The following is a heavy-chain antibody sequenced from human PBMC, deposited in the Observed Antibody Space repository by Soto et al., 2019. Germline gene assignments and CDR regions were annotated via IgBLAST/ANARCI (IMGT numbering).Heavy chain of an antibody. CDR1: GDSVSSNGAA. D-gene: IGHD2-8*02. V-gene: IGHV6-1*01. Sequence: SQTLSLTCAISGDSVSSNGAAWNWIRQSPLRGLEWLGRTSYRSKWYNDYAVSVKSRITINPDTSKNQFSLQLKSVTPEDTALYFCARGGRAHLVIHYFYAMDVWGQGTTVTVSS. CDR3: ARGGRAHLVIHYFYAMDV. CDR2: TSYRSKWYN. J-gene: IGHJ6*02.